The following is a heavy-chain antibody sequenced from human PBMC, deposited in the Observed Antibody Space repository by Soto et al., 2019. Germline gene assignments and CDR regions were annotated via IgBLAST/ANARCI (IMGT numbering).Heavy chain of an antibody. CDR3: AKDAVSYNGKWDWFDS. CDR1: RFIFSDYA. V-gene: IGHV3-23*01. Sequence: DVQLLQSGGGLVQPGGSLTLSCAASRFIFSDYAMNWVRQARGKGLEWVSSIGGSNTDRYYADSVKGRFIISRDNSKNTMYLQMNSLRDDDTAVYYCAKDAVSYNGKWDWFDSWGQGTLVTVSS. J-gene: IGHJ5*01. CDR2: IGGSNTDR. D-gene: IGHD1-26*01.